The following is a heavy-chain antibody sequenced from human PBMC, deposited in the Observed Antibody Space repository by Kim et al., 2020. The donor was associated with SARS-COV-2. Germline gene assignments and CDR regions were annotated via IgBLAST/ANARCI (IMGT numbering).Heavy chain of an antibody. V-gene: IGHV4-59*01. D-gene: IGHD2-15*01. CDR2: IYYTGGT. J-gene: IGHJ4*02. Sequence: SETLSLTCIVSGGAISGYFWSWVRHPPEKGLEWIAYIYYTGGTNYNPSLKSRVTISLDTSKNQFSLKLSSVTAADTAVYYCARLGYCSGGGCYFEYWGKG. CDR1: GGAISGYF. CDR3: ARLGYCSGGGCYFEY.